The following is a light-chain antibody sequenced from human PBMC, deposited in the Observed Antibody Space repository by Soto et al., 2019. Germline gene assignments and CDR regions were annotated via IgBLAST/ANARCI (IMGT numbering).Light chain of an antibody. Sequence: EIVLTQSPATLSLSPGERATLSCRASQSVSSYLAWYQQKPGQAPRLLIYDASNRATGIPARFSGSGSGTDFALTIRSLEPEDFAVYYCQRRSNWPSTFGQGTRLEIK. J-gene: IGKJ5*01. V-gene: IGKV3-11*01. CDR1: QSVSSY. CDR3: QRRSNWPST. CDR2: DAS.